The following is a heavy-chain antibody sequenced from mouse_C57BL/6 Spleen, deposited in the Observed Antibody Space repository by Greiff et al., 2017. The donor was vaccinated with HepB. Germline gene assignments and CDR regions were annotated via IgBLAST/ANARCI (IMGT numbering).Heavy chain of an antibody. CDR3: ARSQTGTGDLAY. V-gene: IGHV1-82*01. Sequence: VQLQQSGPELVKPGASVKISCKASGYAFSSSWMNWVKQRPGKGLEWIGRIYPGDGDTNYNGKFKGKATLTADKSSSTAYMQLSSLTSEDSAVYFCARSQTGTGDLAYWGQGTLVTVSA. CDR1: GYAFSSSW. D-gene: IGHD4-1*01. CDR2: IYPGDGDT. J-gene: IGHJ3*01.